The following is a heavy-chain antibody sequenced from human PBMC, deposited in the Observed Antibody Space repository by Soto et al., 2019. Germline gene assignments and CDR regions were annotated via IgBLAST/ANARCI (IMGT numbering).Heavy chain of an antibody. D-gene: IGHD2-21*01. Sequence: QVQLVESGGGVVQPGGSLRLSCAASGFTFSNYGMHWVRQAPGKGLEWVAVIWYDGNNKYYADSVKGRFTSSRDNSNNTLYVQMNSLRAEDTAVYYCARGLHSLFDYWGQGTLVTVSS. CDR3: ARGLHSLFDY. CDR2: IWYDGNNK. CDR1: GFTFSNYG. V-gene: IGHV3-33*01. J-gene: IGHJ4*02.